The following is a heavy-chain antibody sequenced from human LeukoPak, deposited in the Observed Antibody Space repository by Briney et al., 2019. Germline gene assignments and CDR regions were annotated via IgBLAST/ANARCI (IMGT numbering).Heavy chain of an antibody. D-gene: IGHD2-2*01. J-gene: IGHJ5*02. CDR3: ARDGGFVPAANNWLDP. V-gene: IGHV1-2*02. CDR2: INPNSGGT. CDR1: GYTFTGYY. Sequence: ASVKVSRKASGYTFTGYYMHWVRQAPGQGLEWMGWINPNSGGTNYAQKFQGRVTMTRDTSISTAYMELSRLRSDDTAVYYCARDGGFVPAANNWLDPWGQGTLVTVSS.